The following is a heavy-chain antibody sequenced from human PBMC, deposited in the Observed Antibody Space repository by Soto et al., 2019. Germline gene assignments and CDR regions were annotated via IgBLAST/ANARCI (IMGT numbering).Heavy chain of an antibody. D-gene: IGHD3-22*01. V-gene: IGHV3-21*06. CDR2: VSSSSNYI. CDR3: ARLMYYDSSGYSLVDYYGLDV. J-gene: IGHJ6*02. CDR1: GFTFSSYA. Sequence: GGSLRLSCAASGFTFSSYAMNWVRQAPGKGLEWVSSVSSSSNYIYYAESVKGRFTISRDNAKNSVYLQMNSLRAEDTAVYYCARLMYYDSSGYSLVDYYGLDVWGQGTTVTVSS.